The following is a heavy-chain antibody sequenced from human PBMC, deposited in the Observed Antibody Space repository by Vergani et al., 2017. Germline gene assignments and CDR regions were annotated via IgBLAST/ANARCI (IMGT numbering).Heavy chain of an antibody. J-gene: IGHJ6*02. CDR3: ARLRLEDSGYDFGGMDV. CDR1: GYSISSGYY. CDR2: FYHSGST. D-gene: IGHD5-12*01. V-gene: IGHV4-38-2*01. Sequence: QVQLEESGPGLVKPSETLSLTCAVSGYSISSGYYWGWIRQPPGKGLEWIGSFYHSGSTDYNPSLKSRVTISVDTSKNQFSLKLSSATAADTAVYYCARLRLEDSGYDFGGMDVWGQGTTVTVSS.